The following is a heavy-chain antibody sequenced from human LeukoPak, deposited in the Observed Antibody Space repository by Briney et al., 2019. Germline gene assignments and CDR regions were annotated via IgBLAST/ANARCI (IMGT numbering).Heavy chain of an antibody. CDR2: INPNSGGT. CDR3: ARLNKLVDAFDI. V-gene: IGHV1-2*06. D-gene: IGHD6-6*01. Sequence: ASVKVSCKASGYTFTGYYMHWVRQAPGQGLEWMGRINPNSGGTNYAQKFQGRVTMTRDTSISTAYMELSRLRSDGTAVYYCARLNKLVDAFDIWGQGTMVTVSS. J-gene: IGHJ3*02. CDR1: GYTFTGYY.